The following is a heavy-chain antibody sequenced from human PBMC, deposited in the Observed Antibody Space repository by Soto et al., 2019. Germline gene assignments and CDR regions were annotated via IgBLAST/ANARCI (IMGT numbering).Heavy chain of an antibody. D-gene: IGHD3-16*01. Sequence: PGGSLRLSCAASGLTFTNAWMNWVRQAPWKGLEWVGRIRTKSDGETTEYAAPVKGRIAISRDDLRKMLFLEMNSLDSDDSAVYYCVSEMPLLGVFDFWGQGTLVTVSS. J-gene: IGHJ4*02. CDR3: VSEMPLLGVFDF. CDR1: GLTFTNAW. CDR2: IRTKSDGETT. V-gene: IGHV3-15*01.